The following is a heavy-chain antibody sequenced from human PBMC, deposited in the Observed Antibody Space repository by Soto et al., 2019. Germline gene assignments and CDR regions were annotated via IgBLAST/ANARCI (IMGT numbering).Heavy chain of an antibody. CDR3: AKGYNYGYGDY. V-gene: IGHV1-18*01. CDR1: GYTFTTYG. CDR2: ISGYNGNT. D-gene: IGHD5-18*01. J-gene: IGHJ4*02. Sequence: QVQLVQSGAEVKKPGASVKVSCRASGYTFTTYGISWVRQAPGQGLEWMGWISGYNGNTNYAQRFQGRVTMTTDTSTSTAYMELRSLRSADTAVYFCAKGYNYGYGDYWGLGTLVTVSS.